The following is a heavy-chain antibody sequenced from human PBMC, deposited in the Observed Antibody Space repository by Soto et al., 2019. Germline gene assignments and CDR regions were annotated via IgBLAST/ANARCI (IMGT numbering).Heavy chain of an antibody. Sequence: SETLCLTCGVSGGSIRSSNWWSWVRQPPGKGLEWIGEIYHSGSTNYNPSLKSRVTISVDKSKNQFSLKLSSVTAADTAVYYCASWGTPNWFDPWGQGTLVTVS. V-gene: IGHV4-4*02. D-gene: IGHD3-16*01. J-gene: IGHJ5*02. CDR1: GGSIRSSNW. CDR2: IYHSGST. CDR3: ASWGTPNWFDP.